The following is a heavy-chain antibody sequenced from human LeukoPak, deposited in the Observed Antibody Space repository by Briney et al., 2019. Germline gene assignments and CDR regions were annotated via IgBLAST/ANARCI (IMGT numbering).Heavy chain of an antibody. CDR3: TKVGSSTDAFDI. J-gene: IGHJ3*02. CDR2: IRYDGSNK. D-gene: IGHD6-13*01. CDR1: GFTFSSYG. Sequence: GGSLRLSCAASGFTFSSYGMHWVRQAPGKGLKWVAFIRYDGSNKYYADSVKGRFTISRDNSKNTLYLQMNSLRAEDTAVYYCTKVGSSTDAFDIWGQGTMVTVSS. V-gene: IGHV3-30*02.